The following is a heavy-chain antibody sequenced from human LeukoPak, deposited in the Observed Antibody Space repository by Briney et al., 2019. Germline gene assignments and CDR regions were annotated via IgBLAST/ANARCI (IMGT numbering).Heavy chain of an antibody. J-gene: IGHJ3*02. CDR3: ARHGVNTYGSHDAFDI. D-gene: IGHD5-18*01. CDR1: GGSISSYY. Sequence: SETLSLTCTVSGGSISSYYWSWIRQPPGKGLEWIGYIYYSGSTNYNPSLKSRVTISVDTSKSQFSLKLNSVTAADTAVYYCARHGVNTYGSHDAFDIWGQGTMVTVSS. V-gene: IGHV4-59*08. CDR2: IYYSGST.